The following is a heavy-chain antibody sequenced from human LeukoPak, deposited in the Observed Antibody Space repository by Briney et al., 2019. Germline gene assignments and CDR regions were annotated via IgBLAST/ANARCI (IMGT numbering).Heavy chain of an antibody. Sequence: GGSLRLSCVASGFGFSPYWMSWVRQAPGKGLEWVATMNGPGSLKHYADSVRGRFTISRDNALNSVYLQMNSLRADDTAVYYCAGGIEQWFYWVYWGQGSLVTVSS. CDR3: AGGIEQWFYWVY. J-gene: IGHJ4*02. D-gene: IGHD5-18*01. CDR1: GFGFSPYW. CDR2: MNGPGSLK. V-gene: IGHV3-7*04.